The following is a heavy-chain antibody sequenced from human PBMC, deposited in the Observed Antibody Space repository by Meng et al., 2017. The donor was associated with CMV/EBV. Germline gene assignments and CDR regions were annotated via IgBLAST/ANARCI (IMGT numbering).Heavy chain of an antibody. CDR1: GFTFSSYA. CDR3: ARGTHYYDSGGYKIDY. V-gene: IGHV3-30*04. Sequence: GGSLRLSCAASGFTFSSYAMHWVRQAPGKGLEWVAVISYDGSNKYYADSVKGRFTISRDNSKNTLYLQMNSLRAEDTAVYYCARGTHYYDSGGYKIDYWGQGTLVTVSS. CDR2: ISYDGSNK. J-gene: IGHJ4*02. D-gene: IGHD3-22*01.